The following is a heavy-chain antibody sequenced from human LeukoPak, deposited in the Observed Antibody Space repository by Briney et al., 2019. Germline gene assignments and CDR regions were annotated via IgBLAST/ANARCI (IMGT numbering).Heavy chain of an antibody. Sequence: PGGSLRLSCAASGFTFSNYAMNWVRQAPGKGLEWVGRIKSKSDGGITEYAAPVKGRFTISRDDSKNTLYLQMNSLETEDTAIYYCTTLGYCSGGSCNGYWGQGTLVTVSS. V-gene: IGHV3-15*01. CDR3: TTLGYCSGGSCNGY. CDR2: IKSKSDGGIT. CDR1: GFTFSNYA. J-gene: IGHJ4*02. D-gene: IGHD2-15*01.